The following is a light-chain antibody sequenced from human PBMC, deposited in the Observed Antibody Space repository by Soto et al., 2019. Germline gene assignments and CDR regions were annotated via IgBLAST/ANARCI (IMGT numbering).Light chain of an antibody. J-gene: IGKJ1*01. V-gene: IGKV1-39*01. CDR2: GTS. CDR1: QATPSH. CDR3: QQTYNRVWA. Sequence: QLAQSPSSLSASIGDRVIITCRASQATPSHVSWFQHRPGRGPQLLIYGTSKLQSGVPSRFSGSGSGTVFTPIISSLQREDSASYFCQQTYNRVWALGQGTKVDIK.